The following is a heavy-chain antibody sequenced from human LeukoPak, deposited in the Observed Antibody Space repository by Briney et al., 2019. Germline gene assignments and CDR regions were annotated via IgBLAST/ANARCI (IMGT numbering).Heavy chain of an antibody. CDR1: GFTFSSYA. CDR2: ISGSGGST. V-gene: IGHV3-23*01. D-gene: IGHD7-27*01. CDR3: ARDLAWGAFDY. J-gene: IGHJ4*02. Sequence: GGSLRLSCAASGFTFSSYAMSWVRQAPGKGLEWVSAISGSGGSTYYADSVKGRFTISRDNSKNTLSLQMNSLRVEDTAVYYCARDLAWGAFDYWGQGTLVTVSS.